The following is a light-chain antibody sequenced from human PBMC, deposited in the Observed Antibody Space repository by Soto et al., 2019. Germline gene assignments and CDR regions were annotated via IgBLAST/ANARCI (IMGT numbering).Light chain of an antibody. CDR2: SAS. Sequence: EIVLTQSPATLSVSPGERATLSCRASQSVSSNLAWYQQKPGQAPRLLIYSASTRATGIPARFSGSGSGTEFTLTISSLQSEDFAVYYCQQYNNWPQAFGQGTKWISN. CDR3: QQYNNWPQA. V-gene: IGKV3-15*01. J-gene: IGKJ1*01. CDR1: QSVSSN.